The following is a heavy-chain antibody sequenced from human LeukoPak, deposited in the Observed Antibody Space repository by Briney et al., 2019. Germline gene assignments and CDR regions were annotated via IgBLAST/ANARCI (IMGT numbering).Heavy chain of an antibody. V-gene: IGHV4-4*02. J-gene: IGHJ5*02. D-gene: IGHD2-8*01. CDR1: GFTFSSYW. CDR3: ARDLGYCTNGVCYPRFDP. Sequence: GSLRLSCAASGFTFSSYWMSWVRQPPGKGLEWIGEIYHSGSTNYNPSLKSRVTISVDKSKNQFSLKLSSVTAADTAVYYCARDLGYCTNGVCYPRFDPWGQGTLVTVSS. CDR2: IYHSGST.